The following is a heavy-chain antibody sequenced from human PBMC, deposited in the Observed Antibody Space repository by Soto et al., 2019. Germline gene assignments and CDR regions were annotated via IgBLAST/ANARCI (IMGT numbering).Heavy chain of an antibody. J-gene: IGHJ4*02. V-gene: IGHV3-23*01. CDR1: GFTFSSYA. CDR3: AKETHDFWSGYPGYFDY. Sequence: PGGSLRLSCAASGFTFSSYAMSWVRQAPGKGLEWVSAISGSGGSTYYADSVKGRFTISRDNSKNTLYLQMNSLRAEDTAVYYCAKETHDFWSGYPGYFDYWGQGTLVTVSS. CDR2: ISGSGGST. D-gene: IGHD3-3*01.